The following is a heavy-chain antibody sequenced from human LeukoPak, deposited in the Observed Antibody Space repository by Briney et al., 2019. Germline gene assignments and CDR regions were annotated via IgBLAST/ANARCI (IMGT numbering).Heavy chain of an antibody. Sequence: PGGSLRLSCAASGSTFSSYAMSWVRQAPGKGLEWVSAISGSGGSTYYADSVKGRFTIPRDNSKNTLYPQMNSLRAEDTAVYYCAKRGEYGPFDYWGQGTLVTVSS. CDR2: ISGSGGST. J-gene: IGHJ4*02. CDR3: AKRGEYGPFDY. D-gene: IGHD4-17*01. CDR1: GSTFSSYA. V-gene: IGHV3-23*01.